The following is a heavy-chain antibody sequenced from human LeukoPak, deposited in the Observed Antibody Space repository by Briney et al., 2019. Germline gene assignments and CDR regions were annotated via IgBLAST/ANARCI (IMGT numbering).Heavy chain of an antibody. CDR2: FHHTGRN. V-gene: IGHV4-39*01. CDR1: GDSITSSSHY. D-gene: IGHD2-21*02. Sequence: PSETLSLTCTVSGDSITSSSHYWGWIRQPPGKRLEWIGSFHHTGRNYSNAALKSRVVISMDTAKSQFSLRLNSMTASDSAVYYCVAEMTASAAFDIWGQGTMVAVS. CDR3: VAEMTASAAFDI. J-gene: IGHJ3*02.